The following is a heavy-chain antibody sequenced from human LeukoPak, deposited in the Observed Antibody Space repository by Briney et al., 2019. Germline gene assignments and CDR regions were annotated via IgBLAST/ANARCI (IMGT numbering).Heavy chain of an antibody. Sequence: PSETLCLTCAVYGGSFSGYYWSWIRQPPGKGLEWIGEINHSGSTNYNPSLKSRVTISVDTSKNQFSLKLSSVTAADTAVYYCARELGYYGSGSYYNYYYYYYMDVWGKGTTVTVSS. CDR3: ARELGYYGSGSYYNYYYYYYMDV. D-gene: IGHD3-10*01. J-gene: IGHJ6*03. CDR1: GGSFSGYY. CDR2: INHSGST. V-gene: IGHV4-34*01.